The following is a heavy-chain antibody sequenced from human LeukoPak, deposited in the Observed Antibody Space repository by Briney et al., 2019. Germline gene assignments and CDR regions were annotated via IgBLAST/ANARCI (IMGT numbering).Heavy chain of an antibody. V-gene: IGHV3-48*01. D-gene: IGHD3-3*01. J-gene: IGHJ4*02. CDR3: ASGVTIFGVVMAN. CDR2: ISSRSSTI. CDR1: GFTFSSYS. Sequence: AGGSLRLSCAASGFTFSSYSMNWVGQAPGKGLEWVSYISSRSSTIYYADSVKGSFNISRDKAKNSLYMQMNSLRAEDTAVYYCASGVTIFGVVMANWGQGTLVTVSS.